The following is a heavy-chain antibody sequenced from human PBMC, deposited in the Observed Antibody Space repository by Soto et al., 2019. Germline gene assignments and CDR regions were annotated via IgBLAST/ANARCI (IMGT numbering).Heavy chain of an antibody. CDR3: ARDQPGDDGFWSGYLNPGYFDH. Sequence: EVKLVESGGGLVSPGGSLRLSCAASGFTFSAFSMNWIRQAPGKGLEWVSSISSGSRYIYYADSVKGRFTTSIDDAKNSLYLQMNGLRAEDTAVYYGARDQPGDDGFWSGYLNPGYFDHWGQGTLVTVSS. V-gene: IGHV3-21*02. CDR1: GFTFSAFS. D-gene: IGHD3-3*01. J-gene: IGHJ1*01. CDR2: ISSGSRYI.